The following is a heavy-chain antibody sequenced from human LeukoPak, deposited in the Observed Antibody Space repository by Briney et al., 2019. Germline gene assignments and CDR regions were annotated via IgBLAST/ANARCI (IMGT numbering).Heavy chain of an antibody. V-gene: IGHV4-59*12. CDR2: IYYSGST. D-gene: IGHD4-17*01. J-gene: IGHJ4*02. Sequence: KSSETLSLTCTVSGGSISSYYWSWIRQPPGKGLEWIGYIYYSGSTNYNPSLKSRVTISVDTSKNQFSLKLSSVTAADTAVYYCARVTRWHGDYDYWGQGTLVTVSS. CDR3: ARVTRWHGDYDY. CDR1: GGSISSYY.